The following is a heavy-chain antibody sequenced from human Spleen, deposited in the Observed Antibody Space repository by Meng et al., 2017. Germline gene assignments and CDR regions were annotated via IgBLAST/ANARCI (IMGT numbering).Heavy chain of an antibody. CDR2: ISAYNGDT. J-gene: IGHJ4*02. CDR1: GYTYTHNG. V-gene: IGHV1-18*01. D-gene: IGHD3-10*01. CDR3: ARGTPGRSYSDY. Sequence: QVQLMQSGAEVKKPRASVKVACKASGYTYTHNGIGWVRHAPGQGLEWMGWISAYNGDTIYVQKFQGRVTVTTDASTSTAYMELRSLRSDDTAVYYCARGTPGRSYSDYWGPGTLVTVSS.